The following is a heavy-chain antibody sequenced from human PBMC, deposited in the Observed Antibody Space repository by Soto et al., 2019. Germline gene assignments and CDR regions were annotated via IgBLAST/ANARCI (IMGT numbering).Heavy chain of an antibody. CDR2: ISYSGAT. J-gene: IGHJ3*02. Sequence: QVQLQESGPGLVKPSQTLSLTCTVSGGSISSGIYYWSWIRQHPGKGLEWIGYISYSGATFYNPSLKSPLTISRDTSKNQFSLSLTSVTAADTAIYYCARGDTAAGRTGGSLEIWGQGTMVTVSS. D-gene: IGHD6-13*01. V-gene: IGHV4-31*01. CDR3: ARGDTAAGRTGGSLEI. CDR1: GGSISSGIYY.